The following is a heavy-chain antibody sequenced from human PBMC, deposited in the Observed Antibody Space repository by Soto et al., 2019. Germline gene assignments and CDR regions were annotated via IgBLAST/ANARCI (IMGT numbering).Heavy chain of an antibody. Sequence: ESGGGLVQPGGSLRLSCAASGFIFSNYAMNWVRQAPGKGLEWVSAISGSGGSTYYAGSVEGRFTISRDNSKKTLYLQMNSLRAEDTAIYYCIQTIRYWGQGTLVTVSS. CDR1: GFIFSNYA. D-gene: IGHD3-3*02. CDR3: IQTIRY. V-gene: IGHV3-23*01. CDR2: ISGSGGST. J-gene: IGHJ4*02.